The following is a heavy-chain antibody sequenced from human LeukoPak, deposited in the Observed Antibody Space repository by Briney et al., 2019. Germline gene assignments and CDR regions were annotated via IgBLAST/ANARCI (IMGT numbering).Heavy chain of an antibody. CDR1: GFSVSSNY. D-gene: IGHD3-10*01. CDR2: IYSDGRT. V-gene: IGHV3-66*01. CDR3: ARASLYGSGSYYSDY. J-gene: IGHJ4*02. Sequence: GGSLRLSCAGTGFSVSSNYFNWVRQAPGKGLEWVSVIYSDGRTFYADSVKARFTISRDNSKNTLYLQMNSLRAEDTAVYYCARASLYGSGSYYSDYWGQGTLVTVSS.